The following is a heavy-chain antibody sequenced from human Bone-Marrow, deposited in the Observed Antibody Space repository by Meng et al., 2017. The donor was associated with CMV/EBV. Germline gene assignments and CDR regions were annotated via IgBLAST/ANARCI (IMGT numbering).Heavy chain of an antibody. V-gene: IGHV3-30*02. J-gene: IGHJ6*02. CDR2: IRYDGSNK. D-gene: IGHD3-3*01. Sequence: GESLKISCAASGFTFSSYGMHWVRQAPGKGLEWVAFIRYDGSNKYYADSVKGRFTISRDNFKNTLYLQMNSLRAEDTAVYYCAKDLSIGDPLEWLLFYYYGMDVWGQGTTVTVSS. CDR3: AKDLSIGDPLEWLLFYYYGMDV. CDR1: GFTFSSYG.